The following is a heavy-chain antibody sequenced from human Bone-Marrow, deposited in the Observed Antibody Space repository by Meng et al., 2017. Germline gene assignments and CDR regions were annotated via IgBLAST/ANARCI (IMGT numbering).Heavy chain of an antibody. CDR1: GGSISSYY. V-gene: IGHV4-59*08. Sequence: QVQLQESGPGLVKPSETLSPTRTVSGGSISSYYWSWIRQPPGKGLEWIAYIHYSGSTNYNPSLKSRVTISVDTSKNQFSLKLTSVTAADTAVYYCARHRDGGSYPLDYWGQGTLVTVSS. D-gene: IGHD1-26*01. J-gene: IGHJ4*02. CDR2: IHYSGST. CDR3: ARHRDGGSYPLDY.